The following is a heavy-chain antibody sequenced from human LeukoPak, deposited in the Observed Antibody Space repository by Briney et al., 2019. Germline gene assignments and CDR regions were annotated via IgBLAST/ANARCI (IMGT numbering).Heavy chain of an antibody. D-gene: IGHD5-18*01. CDR1: GGSISSYY. V-gene: IGHV4-59*01. CDR3: ARGGYSYGSYYYYYYMDV. J-gene: IGHJ6*03. CDR2: IYYSGST. Sequence: PSETLSLTCTVSGGSISSYYWSWIRQPPGKGLEWIGYIYYSGSTNYNPSLKSRVTLSVDTSKNQFSLKLSSVTAADTAVYYCARGGYSYGSYYYYYYMDVWGKGTTVTVSS.